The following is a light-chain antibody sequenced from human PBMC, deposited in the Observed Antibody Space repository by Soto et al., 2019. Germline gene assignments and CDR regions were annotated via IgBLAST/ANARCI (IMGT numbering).Light chain of an antibody. CDR2: GAS. Sequence: DIVMTQSPATLSVSPGERATLSCRASQSFSSNLAWYQQKPGQAPRLLIYGASTRATGVPARFSGSGSGTEFTLTISSLQSEDFALYYCQQYNNWPPYTFGQGTKVDIK. J-gene: IGKJ2*01. CDR3: QQYNNWPPYT. V-gene: IGKV3-15*01. CDR1: QSFSSN.